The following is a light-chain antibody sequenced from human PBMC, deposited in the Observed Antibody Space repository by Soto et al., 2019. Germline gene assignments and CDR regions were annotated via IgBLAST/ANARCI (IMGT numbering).Light chain of an antibody. CDR3: SSYSSTSFYV. CDR2: DVS. J-gene: IGLJ1*01. Sequence: QSVLTQPASMSASPGQSITISCSGTSSDIGGYNYVSWYQHLPGRAPKLIIYDVSRRPSGVSPRFSGSKSGNTASLTISGLQPEDEADYYCSSYSSTSFYVFGTGTKVTVL. V-gene: IGLV2-14*01. CDR1: SSDIGGYNY.